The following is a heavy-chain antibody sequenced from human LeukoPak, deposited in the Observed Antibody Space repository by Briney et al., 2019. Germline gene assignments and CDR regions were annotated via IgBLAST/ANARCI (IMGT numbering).Heavy chain of an antibody. D-gene: IGHD3-22*01. CDR2: ISGSGGST. J-gene: IGHJ4*02. CDR1: GFTFSTYA. V-gene: IGHV3-23*01. Sequence: GGSLRLSCAASGFTFSTYAMSWVRQAPGKGLEWVSTISGSGGSTYYADSVKGRFTISRDNSKNTLYLQMNSLRAEDTAVYYCAKNSLPSYYYDSSGYYFDYWGQGTLVTVSS. CDR3: AKNSLPSYYYDSSGYYFDY.